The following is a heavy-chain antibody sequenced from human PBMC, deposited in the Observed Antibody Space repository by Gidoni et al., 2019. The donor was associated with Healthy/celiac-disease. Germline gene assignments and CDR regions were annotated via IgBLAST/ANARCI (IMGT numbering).Heavy chain of an antibody. CDR2: IYYSGST. CDR3: ARGTAARPHFDY. J-gene: IGHJ4*02. V-gene: IGHV4-59*01. CDR1: VGSISSYY. Sequence: QVQLPESGPGLVKPSETLSLPCTVSVGSISSYYWSWIRQPPGKGLEWIGYIYYSGSTNYNPSLKSRVTISVDTSKNQFSLKLSSVTAADTAVYYCARGTAARPHFDYWGQGTLVTVSS. D-gene: IGHD6-6*01.